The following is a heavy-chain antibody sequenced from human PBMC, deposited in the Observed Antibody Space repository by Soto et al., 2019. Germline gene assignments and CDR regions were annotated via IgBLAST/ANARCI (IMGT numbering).Heavy chain of an antibody. CDR1: GFTFSSYG. J-gene: IGHJ5*02. V-gene: IGHV3-33*01. CDR3: ARDFGLRDGGSSKVVGWFDP. CDR2: IWYDGSNK. D-gene: IGHD2-15*01. Sequence: GGSLRLSCAASGFTFSSYGMHWVRQAPGKGLEWVAVIWYDGSNKYYADSVKGRFTISRDNSKNTLYLQMNSLRAEDTAVYYCARDFGLRDGGSSKVVGWFDPWGQGTLVTVSS.